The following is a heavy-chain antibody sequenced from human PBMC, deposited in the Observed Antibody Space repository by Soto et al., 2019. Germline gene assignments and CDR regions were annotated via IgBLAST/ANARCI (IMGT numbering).Heavy chain of an antibody. CDR3: ARRGYSSSWYYYYYYGMDV. CDR1: GFTFSSYS. CDR2: ISSSSSYI. J-gene: IGHJ6*02. Sequence: GGSLRLSCAAPGFTFSSYSMNWVRQAPGKGLEWVSSISSSSSYIYYADSVKGRFTISRDNAKNSLYLQMNSLRAEDTAVYYCARRGYSSSWYYYYYYGMDVWGQGTTVTVSS. D-gene: IGHD6-13*01. V-gene: IGHV3-21*01.